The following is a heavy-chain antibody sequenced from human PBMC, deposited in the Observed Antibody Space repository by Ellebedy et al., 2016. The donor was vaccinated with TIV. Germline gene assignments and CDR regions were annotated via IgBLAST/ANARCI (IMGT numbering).Heavy chain of an antibody. J-gene: IGHJ4*02. Sequence: AASVKVSCKASGYTFTDYRLDWVRQAPGLGLEWMGWISPNGGGTHYAQKFQGRVSMTGDTSISPAYMELSRLRSDDTAVYYCALGVVPAAADYWGQGTLVTVSS. D-gene: IGHD2-2*01. V-gene: IGHV1-2*02. CDR1: GYTFTDYR. CDR3: ALGVVPAAADY. CDR2: ISPNGGGT.